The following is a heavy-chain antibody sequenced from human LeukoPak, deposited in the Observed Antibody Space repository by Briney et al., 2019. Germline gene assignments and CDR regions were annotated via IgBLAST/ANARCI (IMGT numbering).Heavy chain of an antibody. CDR3: ARRQDIVVVVAAPYGDYDWFDP. CDR1: GGSISSSSYY. CDR2: IYYSGST. J-gene: IGHJ5*02. D-gene: IGHD2-15*01. Sequence: SETLSLTCTVSGGSISSSSYYWGWIRQPPGKGLEWIVSIYYSGSTYYNPSLKSRVTISVDTSKNQFSLKLSSVTAADTAVYYCARRQDIVVVVAAPYGDYDWFDPWGQGTLVTVSS. V-gene: IGHV4-39*01.